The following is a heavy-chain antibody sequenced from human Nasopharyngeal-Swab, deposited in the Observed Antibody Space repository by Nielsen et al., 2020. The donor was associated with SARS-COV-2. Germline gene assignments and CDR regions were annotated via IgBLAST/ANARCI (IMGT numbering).Heavy chain of an antibody. V-gene: IGHV3-30*04. D-gene: IGHD2/OR15-2a*01. CDR1: GFTFSSYA. J-gene: IGHJ4*01. Sequence: GESLKISCAASGFTFSSYAMHWVRQAPGKGLEWVGIIPFDGNKRSYADSVKGRFTISRDDSKNTLYLQMNSLRPDDTALYYCATFYTSLRVTGPFDSWCQGTLVTVSS. CDR2: IPFDGNKR. CDR3: ATFYTSLRVTGPFDS.